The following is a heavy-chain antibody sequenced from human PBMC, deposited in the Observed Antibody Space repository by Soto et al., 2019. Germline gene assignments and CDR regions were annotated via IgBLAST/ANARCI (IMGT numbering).Heavy chain of an antibody. Sequence: GGSLRLSCKASGFSFISNSMGWLRQAPGKGLDWVSSISDSADRIYYADSVKGRFTISRDNAKNSLYLQMNSLRAEDTAVYYCARDYSSYGPFDYWGQGTLVTVSS. CDR1: GFSFISNS. J-gene: IGHJ4*02. CDR3: ARDYSSYGPFDY. D-gene: IGHD5-18*01. CDR2: ISDSADRI. V-gene: IGHV3-23*01.